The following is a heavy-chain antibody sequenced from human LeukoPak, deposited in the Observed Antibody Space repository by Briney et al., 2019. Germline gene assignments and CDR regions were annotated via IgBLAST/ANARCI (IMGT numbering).Heavy chain of an antibody. CDR1: GYTLTELS. Sequence: ASVKVSCKVSGYTLTELSMHWVRQAPGKGLEWMGGFDPEDGETIYAQKFQGRVTMTEDPSTDTAYMELSSLRSEDTAVYYCATVDPGSTYCSGGSCYPNWFDPWGQGTLVTVSS. D-gene: IGHD2-15*01. J-gene: IGHJ5*02. CDR2: FDPEDGET. CDR3: ATVDPGSTYCSGGSCYPNWFDP. V-gene: IGHV1-24*01.